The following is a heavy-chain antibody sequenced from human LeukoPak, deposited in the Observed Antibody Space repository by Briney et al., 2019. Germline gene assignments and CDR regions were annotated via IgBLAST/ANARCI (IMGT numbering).Heavy chain of an antibody. Sequence: GGSLRLSCAASGFTFSSYSMNWVRQAPGKGLEWVSYISSSSSTIYYADSVKGRFTISRDNAKNSLYLQMNSLRAEDTAVYYCVRGSHIAAARDAFDIWGQGTMVTVSS. CDR3: VRGSHIAAARDAFDI. CDR1: GFTFSSYS. D-gene: IGHD6-13*01. V-gene: IGHV3-48*01. CDR2: ISSSSSTI. J-gene: IGHJ3*02.